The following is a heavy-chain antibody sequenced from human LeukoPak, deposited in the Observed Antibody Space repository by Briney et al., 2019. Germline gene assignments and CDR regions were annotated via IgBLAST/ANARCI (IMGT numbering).Heavy chain of an antibody. D-gene: IGHD4-17*01. J-gene: IGHJ4*02. Sequence: GWSLRLSCEASGFISTTYGMSWVRQAPGKGLEWVSVITGSGGNTYYAESVKGRFTISRDSSKNTLYLQMNSLRAEDTAVYYCARDRVTTVSRYFDYWGQGTLVTVSS. CDR1: GFISTTYG. CDR2: ITGSGGNT. CDR3: ARDRVTTVSRYFDY. V-gene: IGHV3-23*01.